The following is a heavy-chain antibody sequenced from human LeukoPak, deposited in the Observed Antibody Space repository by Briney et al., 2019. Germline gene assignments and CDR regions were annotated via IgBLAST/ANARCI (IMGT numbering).Heavy chain of an antibody. Sequence: SQTLSLICSVSGGSISSGGYYWSWIRQVPGKGLEWIGHIYYSGNTYYNPSLKSRLTMSVDTSKNQFSLNLTSVTATDTAVYYCARAVDGSGAVDYWGQGALLTVSS. D-gene: IGHD3-10*01. CDR2: IYYSGNT. CDR1: GGSISSGGYY. CDR3: ARAVDGSGAVDY. J-gene: IGHJ4*02. V-gene: IGHV4-31*03.